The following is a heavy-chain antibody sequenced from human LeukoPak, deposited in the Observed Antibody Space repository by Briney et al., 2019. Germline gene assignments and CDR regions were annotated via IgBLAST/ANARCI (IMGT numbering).Heavy chain of an antibody. CDR3: ARDEAIYNGAWKQTNWFDP. Sequence: ASVKVSCKASGYRFIDYFIHWVRQAPGHGLEWMGWINPNSGGTKYAQKFQGRVTMSRDTSISTAYIELTSLTYDDTATYFCARDEAIYNGAWKQTNWFDPWGQGTQVTVSS. CDR1: GYRFIDYF. V-gene: IGHV1-2*02. J-gene: IGHJ5*02. D-gene: IGHD2-8*01. CDR2: INPNSGGT.